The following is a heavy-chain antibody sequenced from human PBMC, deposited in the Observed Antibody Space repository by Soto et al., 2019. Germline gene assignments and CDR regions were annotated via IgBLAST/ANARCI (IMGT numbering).Heavy chain of an antibody. CDR1: GGSMIAYC. Sequence: KPSETLSLTCTVSGGSMIAYCWNWMRQPPGKGLQWIGYTYYSGSTTYNPSLKSRVTISVDSSKNQFSLKLDSVTPADTAVYYCARVRGTAGKRYFDYWGPGTMVTVYS. V-gene: IGHV4-59*01. J-gene: IGHJ4*02. CDR3: ARVRGTAGKRYFDY. CDR2: TYYSGST. D-gene: IGHD6-13*01.